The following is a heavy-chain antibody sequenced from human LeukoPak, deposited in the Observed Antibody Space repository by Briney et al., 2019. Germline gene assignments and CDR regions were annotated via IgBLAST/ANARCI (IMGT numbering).Heavy chain of an antibody. V-gene: IGHV4-34*01. J-gene: IGHJ5*02. CDR3: ARIVAAAALA. D-gene: IGHD6-13*01. Sequence: PSETLSLTCAVYGGSFSGYYWSWIRQPPGKGLEWIGEINHSGSTNYNPSLKSRVTISVDTSKNQFSLKLSSVTAADTAVYYCARIVAAAALAWGQGTLVTVSS. CDR1: GGSFSGYY. CDR2: INHSGST.